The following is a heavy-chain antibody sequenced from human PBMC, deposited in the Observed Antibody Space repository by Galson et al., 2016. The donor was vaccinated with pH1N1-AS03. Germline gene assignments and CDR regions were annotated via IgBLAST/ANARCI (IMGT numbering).Heavy chain of an antibody. CDR1: GGTFGNYA. CDR2: IHPIFGTP. Sequence: SVKVSCKASGGTFGNYAISWMRQAPGQGLEWMGGIHPIFGTPSYAQKFQGRLTVTADDSTSAAYMKLSSLTSEDTAIYYCARDRHYDSSGRYFYESEHWGQGTLVIVSS. J-gene: IGHJ4*02. D-gene: IGHD3-22*01. V-gene: IGHV1-69*13. CDR3: ARDRHYDSSGRYFYESEH.